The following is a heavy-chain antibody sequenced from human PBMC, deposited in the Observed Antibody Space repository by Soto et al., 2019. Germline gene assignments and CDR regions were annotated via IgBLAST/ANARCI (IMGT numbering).Heavy chain of an antibody. CDR1: GFTVSSNY. V-gene: IGHV3-66*01. J-gene: IGHJ4*02. CDR3: ARERIMITFGGVIVIGYFDY. D-gene: IGHD3-16*02. Sequence: GGSLRLSCAASGFTVSSNYMSWVRQAPGKGLEWVSVIYSGGSTYYADSVKGRFTISRDNSKNTLYLQMNSLRAEDTAVYYCARERIMITFGGVIVIGYFDYWGQGTLVTVSS. CDR2: IYSGGST.